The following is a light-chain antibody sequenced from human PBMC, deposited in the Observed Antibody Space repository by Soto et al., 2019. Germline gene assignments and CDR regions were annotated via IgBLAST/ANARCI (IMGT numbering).Light chain of an antibody. Sequence: DIQMTQSPSSLSASVGDRVTITCRASQGISSDLVWYQQKPGKAPKRLIYAASSLQSGVPSRFSGNGSGTEFTLTISSLQPEDFATYYCLQHNSYPPWTFGQGTKV. CDR1: QGISSD. V-gene: IGKV1-17*01. J-gene: IGKJ1*01. CDR3: LQHNSYPPWT. CDR2: AAS.